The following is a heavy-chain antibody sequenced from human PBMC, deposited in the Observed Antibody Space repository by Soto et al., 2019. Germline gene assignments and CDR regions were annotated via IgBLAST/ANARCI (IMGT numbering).Heavy chain of an antibody. J-gene: IGHJ4*02. Sequence: ASVKVSCKASGGTFSSYDINWVRQATGQRPEWMGWMDPNNGNTDYAQKFRGRVTMTRNTSITTAYMELTNLSSEDTAVYFCARGRNSSGWHRNYGYWGQGTLVTVSS. D-gene: IGHD6-25*01. CDR3: ARGRNSSGWHRNYGY. V-gene: IGHV1-8*02. CDR1: GGTFSSYD. CDR2: MDPNNGNT.